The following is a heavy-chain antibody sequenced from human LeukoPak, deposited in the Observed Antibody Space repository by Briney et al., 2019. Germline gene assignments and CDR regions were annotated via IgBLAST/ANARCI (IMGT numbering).Heavy chain of an antibody. J-gene: IGHJ4*02. CDR1: GFTFSSYG. CDR2: IWYDGSNK. CDR3: ARDPYPGPYYFDY. V-gene: IGHV3-33*01. Sequence: HPGGSLRLSCAASGFTFSSYGMHWVRHAPGKGLEGVAVIWYDGSNKYYADSVKGRFTISRDNSKNTLYLHMNSLRAEDTAVYYCARDPYPGPYYFDYWGQGTLVTVSS. D-gene: IGHD2-2*01.